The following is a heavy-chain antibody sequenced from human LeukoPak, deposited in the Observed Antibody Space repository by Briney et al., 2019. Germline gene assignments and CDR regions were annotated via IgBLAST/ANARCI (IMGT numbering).Heavy chain of an antibody. V-gene: IGHV1-46*01. CDR3: AREESGRYFDY. Sequence: ASVRVSCKASGYTFTNYYMHWVRQAPGQGLEWMGLINPTGTDTNYAQKFRGRVTLTRDTSTTTVYMELSSLRSEDTAVYYCAREESGRYFDYWGQGTPVTVPS. J-gene: IGHJ4*02. CDR2: INPTGTDT. D-gene: IGHD2-8*02. CDR1: GYTFTNYY.